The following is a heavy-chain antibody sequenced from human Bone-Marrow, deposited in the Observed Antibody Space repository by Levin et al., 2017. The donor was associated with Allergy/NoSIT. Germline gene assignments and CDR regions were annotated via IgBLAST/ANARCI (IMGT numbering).Heavy chain of an antibody. CDR2: IYHSGST. Sequence: SSETLSLTCAVSGGSISSVDYSWSWIRQPPGKGLEWIGYIYHSGSTYYNPSLKSRVTISVDRSKNQFSLKLSSVTAADTAVYYCARAYSGYDYHYSYMDVWGKGTTVTVSS. CDR3: ARAYSGYDYHYSYMDV. V-gene: IGHV4-30-2*01. J-gene: IGHJ6*03. D-gene: IGHD5-12*01. CDR1: GGSISSVDYS.